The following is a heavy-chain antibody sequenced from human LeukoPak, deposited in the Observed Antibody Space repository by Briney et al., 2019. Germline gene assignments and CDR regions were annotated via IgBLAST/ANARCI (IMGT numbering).Heavy chain of an antibody. CDR1: GFTFSSYG. CDR3: ARDLASSGDY. CDR2: ISTSSSYI. V-gene: IGHV3-21*01. J-gene: IGHJ4*02. D-gene: IGHD3-16*01. Sequence: GGSLRLSCAASGFTFSSYGMNWVRQAPGKGLEWVSSISTSSSYIYYADSMKGRFTISRDNAKNSLYLQMNSLRAEDTAVYYCARDLASSGDYWGQGTLVTVFS.